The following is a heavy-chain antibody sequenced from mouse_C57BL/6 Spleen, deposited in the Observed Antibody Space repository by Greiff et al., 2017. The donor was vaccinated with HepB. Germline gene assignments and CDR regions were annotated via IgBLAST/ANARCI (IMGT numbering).Heavy chain of an antibody. CDR1: GYTFTSYW. CDR2: INPSSGYT. V-gene: IGHV1-7*01. CDR3: ARHLYYYGSSSFDY. D-gene: IGHD1-1*01. Sequence: VQLQQSGAELAKPGASVKLSCKASGYTFTSYWMHWVKQRPGQGLEWIGYINPSSGYTKYNQKFKAKATLTADKSSSTAYMQLSSLTYEDSAVYYCARHLYYYGSSSFDYWGQGTTLTVSS. J-gene: IGHJ2*01.